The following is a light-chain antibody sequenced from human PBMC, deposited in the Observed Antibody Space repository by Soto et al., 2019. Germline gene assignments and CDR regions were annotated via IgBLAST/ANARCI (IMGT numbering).Light chain of an antibody. Sequence: QSALTQPASVSGSPGQSITISFAGTSGDVGAYNYVTWFQQYPGKVPKLIIYDVSDRPSGVSDRFSGSKSGNTASLTISGLLAEDEADYYCGSYTTINTMIFGGGTKVTVL. CDR2: DVS. V-gene: IGLV2-14*01. CDR3: GSYTTINTMI. CDR1: SGDVGAYNY. J-gene: IGLJ2*01.